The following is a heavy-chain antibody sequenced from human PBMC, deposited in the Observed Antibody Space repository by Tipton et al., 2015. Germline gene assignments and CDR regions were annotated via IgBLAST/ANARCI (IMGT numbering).Heavy chain of an antibody. V-gene: IGHV4-59*01. Sequence: TLSLTCTVSGGSIRTYYWVWVRQPPGRGLESLGYIYHSGRTNYNPSLRSRLTMSVDSSKNQFSLRLSSATAADTAVYYCARDRGSCSGGSCYHGSDSWGQGTLVTVSS. CDR1: GGSIRTYY. CDR3: ARDRGSCSGGSCYHGSDS. J-gene: IGHJ5*01. CDR2: IYHSGRT. D-gene: IGHD2-15*01.